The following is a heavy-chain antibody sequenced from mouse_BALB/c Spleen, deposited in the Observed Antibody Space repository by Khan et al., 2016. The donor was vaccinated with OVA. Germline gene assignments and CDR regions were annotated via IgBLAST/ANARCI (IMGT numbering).Heavy chain of an antibody. V-gene: IGHV9-3-1*01. D-gene: IGHD2-14*01. CDR1: GYTFTNYG. CDR2: INTNTGEP. Sequence: QIQLVQSGPELKKPGGTVKISCKASGYTFTNYGMNWVKQAPGKGLKWMGWINTNTGEPTYADDFKGRFAFSLESSASTAYLQINNLKNEDTATYFCARVGYSGTMDYWGQGTSVTVSS. J-gene: IGHJ4*01. CDR3: ARVGYSGTMDY.